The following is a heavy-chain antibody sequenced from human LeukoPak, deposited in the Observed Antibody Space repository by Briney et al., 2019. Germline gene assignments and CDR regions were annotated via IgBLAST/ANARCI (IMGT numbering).Heavy chain of an antibody. V-gene: IGHV3-33*08. CDR1: GFTFSSYA. Sequence: GGSLRLSCAASGFTFSSYAMHWVRQAPGKGLEWVAVIWYDGSDKYYVDSVKGRFTISRDNSKNTLYLQMNSLRAEDTAVYYCARDYGIAAAGTGLDYWGQGTLVTVSS. CDR2: IWYDGSDK. D-gene: IGHD6-13*01. CDR3: ARDYGIAAAGTGLDY. J-gene: IGHJ4*02.